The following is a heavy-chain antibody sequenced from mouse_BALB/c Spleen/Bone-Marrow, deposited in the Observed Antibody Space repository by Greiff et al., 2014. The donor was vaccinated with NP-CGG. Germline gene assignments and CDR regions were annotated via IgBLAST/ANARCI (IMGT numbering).Heavy chain of an antibody. V-gene: IGHV1-9*01. CDR2: ILPGSGST. CDR1: GYTFSSYW. CDR3: GRGGGRGGYWYFDV. D-gene: IGHD3-3*01. Sequence: QVQLQQPGAELMKPGASVKISCKATGYTFSSYWIEWVKQRPGHGLEWIGEILPGSGSTNYNKKFKGKATFTADTSSNTAYVQLSSLTSEDSAVYCGGRGGGRGGYWYFDVWGAGTTVTVSS. J-gene: IGHJ1*01.